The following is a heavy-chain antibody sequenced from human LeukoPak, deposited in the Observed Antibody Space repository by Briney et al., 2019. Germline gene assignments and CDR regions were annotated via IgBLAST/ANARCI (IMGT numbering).Heavy chain of an antibody. CDR3: ARRKQLGQLDY. Sequence: PSETLSLTCTVSGGSISSSSYSWGWIRQPPGKGLEWIGSIYYSGSTYYNPSLKSRVTISVDTSKNQFSLKLSSVTAADTAVYYRARRKQLGQLDYWGQGTLVTVSS. CDR1: GGSISSSSYS. J-gene: IGHJ4*02. D-gene: IGHD6-13*01. V-gene: IGHV4-39*01. CDR2: IYYSGST.